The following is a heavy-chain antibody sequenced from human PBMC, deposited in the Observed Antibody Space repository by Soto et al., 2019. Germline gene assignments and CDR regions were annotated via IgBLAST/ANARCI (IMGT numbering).Heavy chain of an antibody. V-gene: IGHV4-59*01. CDR1: GGSISSYY. D-gene: IGHD3-3*01. J-gene: IGHJ5*02. CDR2: IYYSGST. CDR3: ARGPSQSVYDFWSGYQNWFDP. Sequence: PSETLSLTCTVSGGSISSYYWSWIRQPPGKGLEWIGYIYYSGSTNYNPSLKSRVTISVDTSKNQFSLKLSSVTAADTAVYYCARGPSQSVYDFWSGYQNWFDPWGQGTLVTVS.